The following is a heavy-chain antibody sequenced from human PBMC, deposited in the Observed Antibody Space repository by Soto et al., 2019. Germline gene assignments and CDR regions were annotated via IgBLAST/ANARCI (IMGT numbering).Heavy chain of an antibody. V-gene: IGHV3-74*01. CDR2: INIDGSST. CDR1: GFTFSSYW. Sequence: PGGSLRLSCAASGFTFSSYWIHWVRQAPGKGLVWVSRINIDGSSTSYADSVKGRFTISRDNAKNTLYLQMNSLRAEDTAVYYCARVEMATIDYWGQGTLVTVSS. D-gene: IGHD5-12*01. CDR3: ARVEMATIDY. J-gene: IGHJ4*02.